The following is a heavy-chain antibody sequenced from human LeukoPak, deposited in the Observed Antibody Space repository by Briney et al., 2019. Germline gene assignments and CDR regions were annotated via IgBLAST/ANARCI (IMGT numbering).Heavy chain of an antibody. D-gene: IGHD4-17*01. CDR1: GYTFTGYY. CDR2: INPNSGGT. Sequence: ASVKVSCKASGYTFTGYYMHWVRRAPGQGLEWMGWINPNSGGTNYAQKFQGRVTMTRDTSISTAYMELSRLRSDDTAVYYCAREADYAAAFDIWGQGTMVTVSS. V-gene: IGHV1-2*02. CDR3: AREADYAAAFDI. J-gene: IGHJ3*02.